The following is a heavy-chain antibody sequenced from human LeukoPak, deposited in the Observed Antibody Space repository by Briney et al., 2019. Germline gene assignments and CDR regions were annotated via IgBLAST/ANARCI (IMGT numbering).Heavy chain of an antibody. CDR2: INPNSGGT. D-gene: IGHD3-10*01. CDR1: GYTFTGYY. V-gene: IGHV1-2*02. Sequence: ASVKVSCKASGYTFTGYYIHWVRQAPGQGLEWMGWINPNSGGTNYAQKFQGRVTMTRDTSITTAYMELSRLRSDDTAVYFCARDGDGSGSCPSFDYWGQGTLVTVSS. J-gene: IGHJ4*02. CDR3: ARDGDGSGSCPSFDY.